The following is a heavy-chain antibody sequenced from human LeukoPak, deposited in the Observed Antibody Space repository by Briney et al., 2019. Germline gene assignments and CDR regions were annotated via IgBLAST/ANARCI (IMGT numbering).Heavy chain of an antibody. J-gene: IGHJ4*02. V-gene: IGHV1-24*01. Sequence: ASVKVSCKASGYTFTSYNMHWVRQAPGEGLEWMGGFDPEDGETIYAQKFQGRVAMTEDTSTDTAYMELSSLRSEDTAVYYCATDRQGCSSTSCLDYWGQGTLVTVSS. CDR1: GYTFTSYN. CDR3: ATDRQGCSSTSCLDY. CDR2: FDPEDGET. D-gene: IGHD2-2*01.